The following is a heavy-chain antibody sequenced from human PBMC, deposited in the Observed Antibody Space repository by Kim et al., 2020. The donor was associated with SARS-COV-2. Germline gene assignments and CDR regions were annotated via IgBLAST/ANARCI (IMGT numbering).Heavy chain of an antibody. CDR1: GGSISSGGYY. CDR2: IYYSGST. J-gene: IGHJ5*02. V-gene: IGHV4-31*03. D-gene: IGHD6-13*01. CDR3: ASHSSSWPRKLNWFDP. Sequence: SETLSLTCTVSGGSISSGGYYWSWIRQHPGKGLEWIGYIYYSGSTYYNPSLKSRVTISVDTSKNQFSLKLSSVTAADTAVYYCASHSSSWPRKLNWFDPWGQGTLVTVSS.